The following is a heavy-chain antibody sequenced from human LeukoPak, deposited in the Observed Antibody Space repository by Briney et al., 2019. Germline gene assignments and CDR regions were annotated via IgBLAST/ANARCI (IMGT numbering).Heavy chain of an antibody. Sequence: PGGSLRLSCVASGFTISSDAMTWVRQAPGKGLEWVSYISTSGISIYYADSVKGRFTISRDDAKNSLYLQMTSLRAEDTAVYYCARGQGYTYGVPYFDYWGQGTLVTVSA. D-gene: IGHD5-18*01. J-gene: IGHJ4*02. CDR2: ISTSGISI. CDR1: GFTISSDA. CDR3: ARGQGYTYGVPYFDY. V-gene: IGHV3-48*03.